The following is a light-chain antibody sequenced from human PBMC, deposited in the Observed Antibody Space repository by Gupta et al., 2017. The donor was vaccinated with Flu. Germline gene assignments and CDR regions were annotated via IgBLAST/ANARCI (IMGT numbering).Light chain of an antibody. CDR2: DAS. J-gene: IGKJ1*01. V-gene: IGKV3-15*01. CDR1: QSINTN. CDR3: QQYNNWPPWT. Sequence: EIVMTQSPATLSVSPGERATLSCRASQSINTNLAWYQQKPGQAPRVIIYDASTRAADIPARFFGSGSGTDFTLAISSRQSEDFAVYYCQQYNNWPPWTFGQGTKVEVK.